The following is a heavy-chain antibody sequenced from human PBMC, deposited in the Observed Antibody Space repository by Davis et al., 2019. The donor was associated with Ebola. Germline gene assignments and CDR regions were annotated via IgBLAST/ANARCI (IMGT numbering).Heavy chain of an antibody. CDR2: INHSGST. V-gene: IGHV4-34*01. CDR1: GGSFSGFY. D-gene: IGHD2-15*01. Sequence: SETLSPTCVVHGGSFSGFYWSWIRQLPGKGLEWIGEINHSGSTNYNPSLKSRVTISVDTSKNQFSLKLSSVTAADTAVYYCARPAYCSGRSCYSGTGYFDLWGRGTLVTVSS. CDR3: ARPAYCSGRSCYSGTGYFDL. J-gene: IGHJ2*01.